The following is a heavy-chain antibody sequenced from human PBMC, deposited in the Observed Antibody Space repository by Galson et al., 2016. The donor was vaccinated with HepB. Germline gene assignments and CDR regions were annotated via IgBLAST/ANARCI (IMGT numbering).Heavy chain of an antibody. CDR3: ARAAW. CDR1: GFSFNLYY. J-gene: IGHJ4*02. D-gene: IGHD2-2*01. Sequence: SLRLSCAASGFSFNLYYMSWVRQVPGKGLEWVANLNQDGSEKFYMDSVRGRFTISRDNAKNALYLHMNSLRAEDTAVYYCARAAWWGQGTLVTVSS. V-gene: IGHV3-7*04. CDR2: LNQDGSEK.